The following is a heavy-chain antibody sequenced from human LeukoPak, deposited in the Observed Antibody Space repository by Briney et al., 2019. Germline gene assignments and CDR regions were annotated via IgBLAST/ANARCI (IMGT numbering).Heavy chain of an antibody. CDR2: ISYDGSNK. D-gene: IGHD1-1*01. CDR3: ARDGKGHWFDP. CDR1: GFTFSSYA. J-gene: IGHJ5*02. Sequence: GGSLGLSCAASGFTFSSYAMHWVRQAPGKGLEWVAVISYDGSNKYYADSVKGRFTISRDNSKNTLYLQMNSLRAEDTAVYYCARDGKGHWFDPWGQGTLVTVSS. V-gene: IGHV3-30*01.